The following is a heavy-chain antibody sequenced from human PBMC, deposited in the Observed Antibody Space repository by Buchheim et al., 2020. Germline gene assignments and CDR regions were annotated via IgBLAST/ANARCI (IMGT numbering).Heavy chain of an antibody. CDR1: GQSVSSGYY. CDR2: IYYTGTT. J-gene: IGHJ4*02. Sequence: QVQLRESGPGLVKSSETLSLTCDVSGQSVSSGYYWGWIRQPPGKGLEWIATIYYTGTTYFNPSLKSQVTISLDTSKNQFSLRLTYVTAADTAIYYCATDSHSPERYDYWGQGTL. V-gene: IGHV4-38-2*01. D-gene: IGHD3-22*01. CDR3: ATDSHSPERYDY.